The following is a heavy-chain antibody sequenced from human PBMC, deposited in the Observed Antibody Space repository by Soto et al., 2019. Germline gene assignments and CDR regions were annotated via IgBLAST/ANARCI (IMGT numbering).Heavy chain of an antibody. CDR3: ARELKFWPANRDV. J-gene: IGHJ6*02. CDR2: ISYSGNT. V-gene: IGHV4-31*03. CDR1: GASIDSGDYQ. D-gene: IGHD3-3*01. Sequence: QVQLQESGPGLVKPSQTLSLSCTVSGASIDSGDYQWTWIRQHPGRGLEWIGYISYSGNTYYNPSLKSRLTLSVDTSNNQFSLKVRSVTAADTAVYYCARELKFWPANRDVWGQGTAVTVSS.